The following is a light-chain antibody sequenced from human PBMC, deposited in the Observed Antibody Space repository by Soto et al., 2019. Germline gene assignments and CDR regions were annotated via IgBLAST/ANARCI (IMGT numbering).Light chain of an antibody. V-gene: IGKV3-20*01. Sequence: EILLTQSPGTLSLSPGERATLSCRASQSVRNNYVAWYQQKPGQAPRLFIHGASGRATGIPDRFSGSGSGTDFTLTISRLEPEDFAVYYCQQYGSSPYTFGQGTKLEL. J-gene: IGKJ2*01. CDR2: GAS. CDR3: QQYGSSPYT. CDR1: QSVRNNY.